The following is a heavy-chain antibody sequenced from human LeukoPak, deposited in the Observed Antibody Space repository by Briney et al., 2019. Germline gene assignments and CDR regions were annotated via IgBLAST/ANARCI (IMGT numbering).Heavy chain of an antibody. V-gene: IGHV3-30-3*01. CDR3: ARASSGWSD. CDR1: GFTFSSYA. CDR2: ISYDGSNK. J-gene: IGHJ4*02. D-gene: IGHD6-19*01. Sequence: GGSRRLSCAASGFTFSSYAMHWVRQAPGKGLEWVAVISYDGSNKYYADSVKGRFSISRDNSKNTLYLQMNSLRAEDTAVYYCARASSGWSDWGQGTLVTVSS.